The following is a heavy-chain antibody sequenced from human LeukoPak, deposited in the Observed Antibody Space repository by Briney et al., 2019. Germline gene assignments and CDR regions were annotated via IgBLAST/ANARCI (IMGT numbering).Heavy chain of an antibody. J-gene: IGHJ6*02. D-gene: IGHD6-13*01. CDR2: ISSSGSTI. V-gene: IGHV3-48*03. CDR3: ARDHSPYSSSWYVPEGGGMDV. Sequence: PGGALRLSCAASGFTFSSYEMNWVRQAPGKGLEWVSYISSSGSTIYYADSVKGRFPISRDNAKNSLYLQMNSLRAEDTAVYYCARDHSPYSSSWYVPEGGGMDVWGQGTTVTVSS. CDR1: GFTFSSYE.